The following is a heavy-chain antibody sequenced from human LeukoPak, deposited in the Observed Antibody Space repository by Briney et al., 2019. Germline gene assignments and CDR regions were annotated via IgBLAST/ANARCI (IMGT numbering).Heavy chain of an antibody. Sequence: GGSLRLSCAASGFTFSSHGMHWVRQAPGKALERVAVTSYDGTTKYYADSAKGRFNISRDNSKNTLYLQMNSLRVDDTAVYYCAKDATLFGDQYFDYWGQGTLVIVSS. CDR2: TSYDGTTK. J-gene: IGHJ4*02. V-gene: IGHV3-30*18. CDR1: GFTFSSHG. D-gene: IGHD3-10*01. CDR3: AKDATLFGDQYFDY.